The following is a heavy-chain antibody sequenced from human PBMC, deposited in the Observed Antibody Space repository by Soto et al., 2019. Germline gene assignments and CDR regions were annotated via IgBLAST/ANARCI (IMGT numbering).Heavy chain of an antibody. CDR2: INPNSGGT. CDR1: GYTFTAYY. Sequence: QVQLVQSGAEVKKPGASVKVSCKASGYTFTAYYMHWVRQAPGQGLEWMGWINPNSGGTKYAQKFQGRVTMTRDTSISTAYMELSRLRSDDTAVYYCARGSTIFALITVSDPWGQGTLVTVSS. V-gene: IGHV1-2*02. D-gene: IGHD3-3*01. CDR3: ARGSTIFALITVSDP. J-gene: IGHJ5*02.